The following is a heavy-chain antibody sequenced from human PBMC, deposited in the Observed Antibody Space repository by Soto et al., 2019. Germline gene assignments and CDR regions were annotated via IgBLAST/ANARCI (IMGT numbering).Heavy chain of an antibody. CDR3: ASRGGTTYNWFDP. V-gene: IGHV4-34*01. CDR2: INHSGST. Sequence: SETLSLTCAVYGGSFSGYYWSWIRQPPGKGLEWIGEINHSGSTNYNPSLKSRVTISLDTSKNQFSLKLSSVTAADTAVYYCASRGGTTYNWFDPWGQGTLVTV. J-gene: IGHJ5*02. D-gene: IGHD1-26*01. CDR1: GGSFSGYY.